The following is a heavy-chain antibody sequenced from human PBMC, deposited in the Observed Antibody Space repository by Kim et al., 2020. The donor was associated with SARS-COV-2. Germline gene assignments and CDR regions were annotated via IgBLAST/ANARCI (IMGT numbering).Heavy chain of an antibody. V-gene: IGHV3-23*01. CDR3: ATDIIPGNGIYDAFD. CDR2: VGGPQET. D-gene: IGHD2-21*01. J-gene: IGHJ3*02. CDR1: GFRFKIYA. Sequence: GGSLRLSCVTSGFRFKIYAMSWVRQAPGKGLEWVSTVGGPQETYYEDSAKGRFTIFTDNTKNNVYLQMIILRDEDTALYHYATDIIPGNGIYDAFD.